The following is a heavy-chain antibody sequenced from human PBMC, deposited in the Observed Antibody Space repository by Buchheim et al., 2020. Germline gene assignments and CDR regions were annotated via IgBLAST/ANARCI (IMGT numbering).Heavy chain of an antibody. D-gene: IGHD5-12*01. CDR3: AAGYSGYANDF. CDR2: IYPDDSDT. CDR1: GYRFSTYW. V-gene: IGHV5-51*03. J-gene: IGHJ4*02. Sequence: DVQLVQSGAEVKKPGESLKISCQGSGYRFSTYWIAWVRQMPGKGLEWMGIIYPDDSDTRYSPSFRGQVTISVDKSINTDYPQWSSLAASDTAIYFCAAGYSGYANDFWGQGTL.